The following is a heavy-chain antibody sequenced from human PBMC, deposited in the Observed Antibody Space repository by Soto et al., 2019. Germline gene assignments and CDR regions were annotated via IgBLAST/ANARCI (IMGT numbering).Heavy chain of an antibody. J-gene: IGHJ5*02. CDR1: GDSMSSSY. Sequence: SETLSLTCTVSGDSMSSSYWSWIRQPAGKGLEWVGRLYPSGSTNYNPSLRSRVTMSVDTSKNQFSLRLTSVTAADTALYYCARDWDSSGLFDPWGQGAPVTVSS. D-gene: IGHD3-10*01. CDR2: LYPSGST. V-gene: IGHV4-4*07. CDR3: ARDWDSSGLFDP.